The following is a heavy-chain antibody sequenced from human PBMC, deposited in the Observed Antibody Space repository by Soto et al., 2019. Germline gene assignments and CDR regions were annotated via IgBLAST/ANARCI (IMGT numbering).Heavy chain of an antibody. CDR1: GYTFTSYG. D-gene: IGHD1-26*01. J-gene: IGHJ3*02. V-gene: IGHV1-18*01. Sequence: ASVKVSCKASGYTFTSYGISWVRQAPGQGLEWMGWISDYNGNTNYAQKLQGRVTITTDTSTSTAYVAVRSLRSDDTAVDYCARAPEPARTAPCAFDIWGEVRMATFSS. CDR2: ISDYNGNT. CDR3: ARAPEPARTAPCAFDI.